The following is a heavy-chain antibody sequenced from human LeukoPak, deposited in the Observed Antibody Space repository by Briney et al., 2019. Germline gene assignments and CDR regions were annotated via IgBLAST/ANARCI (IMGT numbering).Heavy chain of an antibody. Sequence: SETLSLTCTVSGDSISSYFWSWIRQPPGKGLEWIGYINDSGNTDYKPSLKSRVTISLDTSKNQFSLNLRSVTAADTAVYYCARLEAPLVRGVIMVNWFDPWGQGILVTVSS. CDR3: ARLEAPLVRGVIMVNWFDP. V-gene: IGHV4-59*01. J-gene: IGHJ5*02. CDR1: GDSISSYF. D-gene: IGHD3-10*01. CDR2: INDSGNT.